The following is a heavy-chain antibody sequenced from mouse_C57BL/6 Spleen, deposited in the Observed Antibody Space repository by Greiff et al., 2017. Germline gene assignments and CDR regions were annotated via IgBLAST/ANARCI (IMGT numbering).Heavy chain of an antibody. CDR3: ARDYDAWFAY. CDR1: GYTFTDYN. CDR2: INPNNGGT. D-gene: IGHD2-4*01. V-gene: IGHV1-22*01. Sequence: VQLKESGPELVKPGASVKMSCKASGYTFTDYNMHWVKQSHGKSLEWIGYINPNNGGTSYNQKFKGKATLTVNKSSSTAYMELRSLTSEDSAVYYCARDYDAWFAYWGQGTLVTVSA. J-gene: IGHJ3*01.